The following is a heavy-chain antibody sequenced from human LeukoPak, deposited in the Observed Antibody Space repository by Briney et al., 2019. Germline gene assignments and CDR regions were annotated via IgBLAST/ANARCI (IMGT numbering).Heavy chain of an antibody. CDR2: INPSGGST. Sequence: ASVKVSCKASGYTFTSYYMHWVRQAPGQGLEWVGIINPSGGSTSYAQKFQGRVTMTRDMSTSTVYMELSSLRSEDTAVYYCARDREYYHDSSGYYSYNWFDPWGQGTLVTVSS. V-gene: IGHV1-46*01. J-gene: IGHJ5*02. CDR1: GYTFTSYY. CDR3: ARDREYYHDSSGYYSYNWFDP. D-gene: IGHD3-22*01.